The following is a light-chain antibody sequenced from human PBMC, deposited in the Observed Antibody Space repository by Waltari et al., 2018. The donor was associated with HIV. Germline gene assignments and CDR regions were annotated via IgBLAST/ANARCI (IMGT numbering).Light chain of an antibody. CDR3: QQNIHWPPYT. Sequence: TLLTQSPATLSVSPGERVTLSCRASQSLTANLAWYQQRPGQAPRLLSYGASSRATDIPARFSGSGSGTDYTLTISTVQSEDSAVYYCQQNIHWPPYTFGQGTKL. J-gene: IGKJ2*01. V-gene: IGKV3-15*01. CDR1: QSLTAN. CDR2: GAS.